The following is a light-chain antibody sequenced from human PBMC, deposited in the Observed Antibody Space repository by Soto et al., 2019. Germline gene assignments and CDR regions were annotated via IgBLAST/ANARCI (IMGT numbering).Light chain of an antibody. CDR2: GAS. J-gene: IGKJ1*01. Sequence: EVMLTQSPGTLSLSPGERATLSCRASQSVSSNYLAWYQQKSGQAPRLLIYGASNRATGIPDRLSGSGSGTDLTRTIRRLEPEDFAVYYCQQYDTSPRTFGQGTKVEFK. CDR1: QSVSSNY. V-gene: IGKV3-20*01. CDR3: QQYDTSPRT.